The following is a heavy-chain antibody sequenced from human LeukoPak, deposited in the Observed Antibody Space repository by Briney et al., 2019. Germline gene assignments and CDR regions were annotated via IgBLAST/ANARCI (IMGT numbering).Heavy chain of an antibody. CDR2: ISYDGSSK. Sequence: PGRSLRLSCAASGFTFSSYGMHWVRQAPGKGLEWVAVISYDGSSKYYTDSVKGRFTISRDNSKNTLYLQMNSLRAEDTAVYYCAKVVRALDYWGQGTLVTVSS. CDR1: GFTFSSYG. CDR3: AKVVRALDY. J-gene: IGHJ4*02. V-gene: IGHV3-33*05. D-gene: IGHD3-10*01.